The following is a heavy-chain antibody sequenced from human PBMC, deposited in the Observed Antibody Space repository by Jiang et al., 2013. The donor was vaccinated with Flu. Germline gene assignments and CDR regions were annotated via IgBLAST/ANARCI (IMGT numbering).Heavy chain of an antibody. CDR2: ISYDGSNK. V-gene: IGHV3-30*18. Sequence: QLVESGGGVVQPGRSLRLSCAASGFTFSSYGMHWVRQAPGKGLEWVAVISYDGSNKYYADSVKGRFTISRDNSKNTLYLQMNSLRAEDTAVYYCAKSLEWELPLRSGMDVWGQGTTVTVSS. CDR3: AKSLEWELPLRSGMDV. J-gene: IGHJ6*02. CDR1: GFTFSSYG. D-gene: IGHD1-26*01.